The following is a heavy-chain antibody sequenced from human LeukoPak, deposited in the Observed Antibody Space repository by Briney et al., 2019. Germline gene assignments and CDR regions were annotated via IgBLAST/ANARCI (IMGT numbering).Heavy chain of an antibody. Sequence: GSLRPSFAAPGFPFCRYAISWVRQAPGKGLEWGSTISGSGGSTYYADSVKGRFTIPRDNSKNTLYLQMNSLRAEDTALYYCAKGPRSGYEYNFDYWGQGTLVTVSS. CDR2: ISGSGGST. V-gene: IGHV3-23*01. D-gene: IGHD3-3*01. CDR1: GFPFCRYA. J-gene: IGHJ4*02. CDR3: AKGPRSGYEYNFDY.